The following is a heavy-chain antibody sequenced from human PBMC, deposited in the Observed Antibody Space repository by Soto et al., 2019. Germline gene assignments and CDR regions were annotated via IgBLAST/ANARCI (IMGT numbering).Heavy chain of an antibody. Sequence: GGSLRLSCAASGFTFSSYAMHWVRQAPGKGLEWVAVISYDGSNKYYADSVKGRFTISRDNSKNTLYLQMNSLRAEDTAVYYCARDFLLQLVQYYFDYWGQGTLVTVSS. J-gene: IGHJ4*02. CDR3: ARDFLLQLVQYYFDY. V-gene: IGHV3-30-3*01. CDR2: ISYDGSNK. CDR1: GFTFSSYA. D-gene: IGHD6-6*01.